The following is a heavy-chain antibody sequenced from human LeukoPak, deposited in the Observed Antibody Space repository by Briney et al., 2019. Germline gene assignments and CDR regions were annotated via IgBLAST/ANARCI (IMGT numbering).Heavy chain of an antibody. V-gene: IGHV4-59*08. CDR3: ARIYCSRSGCYEVY. CDR1: GGSMSGYS. D-gene: IGHD2-2*01. Sequence: KSSETLSLTCLVSGGSMSGYSWTWIRQPPGKGLEWIAYIYYNGSTNSNPSLKSRVTMSLDTSKKQFSLRVSSVTAADTAVYYCARIYCSRSGCYEVYWGQGTLVTVSS. J-gene: IGHJ4*02. CDR2: IYYNGST.